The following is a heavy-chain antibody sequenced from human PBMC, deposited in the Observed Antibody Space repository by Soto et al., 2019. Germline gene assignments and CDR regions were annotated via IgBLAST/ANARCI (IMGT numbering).Heavy chain of an antibody. V-gene: IGHV4-34*01. CDR3: ARGLGNYYDSSGYFQYFDY. Sequence: SETLSLTCAVYGGSFSGYYWSWIRQPPGKGLEWIGEINHSGSTNYNPSLKSRVTISVDTSKNQFSLKLSSVTAADTAVYYCARGLGNYYDSSGYFQYFDYWGQGTLVNVS. CDR2: INHSGST. CDR1: GGSFSGYY. D-gene: IGHD3-22*01. J-gene: IGHJ4*02.